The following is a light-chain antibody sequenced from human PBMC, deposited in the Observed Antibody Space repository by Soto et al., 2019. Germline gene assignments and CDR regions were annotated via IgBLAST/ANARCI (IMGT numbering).Light chain of an antibody. CDR2: VTS. CDR3: QQSYRTPET. CDR1: QSINNF. Sequence: DIQMTQSPRSLSASVGDTVTITCRASQSINNFLNWYQQKPGKAPSLLIYVTSHLKSAVPARFSGSGSGTDFTLTISSLQPEDFATYYCQQSYRTPETFGGGTKVDIK. V-gene: IGKV1-39*01. J-gene: IGKJ4*01.